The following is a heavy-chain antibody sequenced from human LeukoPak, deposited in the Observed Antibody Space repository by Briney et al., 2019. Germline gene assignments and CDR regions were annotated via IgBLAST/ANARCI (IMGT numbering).Heavy chain of an antibody. J-gene: IGHJ5*02. CDR3: ARVLEIRNRGSYPDH. Sequence: PRWSLTLSCPASVFTVSNNYMSGVRQAPGKGLDWVSVIYSGGSTYYADSVKGRFTISRDNSKNTLYLQMNSLRAEDTAVYYCARVLEIRNRGSYPDHWGQGTLVTVSS. D-gene: IGHD1-26*01. CDR2: IYSGGST. V-gene: IGHV3-66*01. CDR1: VFTVSNNY.